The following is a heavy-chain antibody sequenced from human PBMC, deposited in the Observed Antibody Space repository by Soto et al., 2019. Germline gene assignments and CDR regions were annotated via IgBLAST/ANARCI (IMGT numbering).Heavy chain of an antibody. CDR1: GFTFRSYA. V-gene: IGHV3-30-3*01. Sequence: GGSLRLSCGVSGFTFRSYAMHWVRQAPGKGLEWVAVISYDGSNKYYADSVKGRFTISRDNSKNTLYLQMNSLRAEDTAVYYCARDSLSSSGYFDYWGQGTLVTVSS. CDR3: ARDSLSSSGYFDY. J-gene: IGHJ4*02. CDR2: ISYDGSNK. D-gene: IGHD6-6*01.